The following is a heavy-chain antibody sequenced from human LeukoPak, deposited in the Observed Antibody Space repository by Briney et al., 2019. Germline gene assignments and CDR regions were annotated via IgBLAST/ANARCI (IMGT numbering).Heavy chain of an antibody. CDR1: GFTFSSYA. CDR3: ARDRHRYHYDGSGYPPY. V-gene: IGHV3-30*04. CDR2: ISYDGSNK. D-gene: IGHD3-22*01. J-gene: IGHJ4*02. Sequence: GGSLRLSCAASGFTFSSYAMHWVRQAPGKGLEWVAVISYDGSNKYYADSVKGRFTISRDDAKNSLYLQMNSLRAEDTAVYYCARDRHRYHYDGSGYPPYWGQGTLVTVSS.